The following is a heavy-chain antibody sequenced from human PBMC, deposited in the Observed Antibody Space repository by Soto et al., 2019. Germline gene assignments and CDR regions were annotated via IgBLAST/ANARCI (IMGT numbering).Heavy chain of an antibody. J-gene: IGHJ6*02. CDR1: GFTVSSNY. Sequence: GGSLRLSCAASGFTVSSNYMSWVRQAPGKGLEWVSVIYSGGSTYYADSVKGRFTISRDNSKNTLYIQMNSLRAEDTAVYYCARDLRWKGGGYYYGTDVWGQGTTVTDSS. V-gene: IGHV3-66*01. D-gene: IGHD2-15*01. CDR3: ARDLRWKGGGYYYGTDV. CDR2: IYSGGST.